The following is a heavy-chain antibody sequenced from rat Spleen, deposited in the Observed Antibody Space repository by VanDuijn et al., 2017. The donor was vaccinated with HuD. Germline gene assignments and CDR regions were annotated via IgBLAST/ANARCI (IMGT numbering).Heavy chain of an antibody. CDR1: GFTFSSFW. CDR2: INPDGGGT. D-gene: IGHD1-11*01. Sequence: EVQLVETGGGLVQPGGSLKLSCVASGFTFSSFWMFWIRQTPGKGLEWVSSINPDGGGTYYPDSVKGRFTISRDNAENTVYLQMSSLRSEDSATYYCAKDLDYGPDYWGQGVMVTVSS. CDR3: AKDLDYGPDY. V-gene: IGHV5-58*01. J-gene: IGHJ2*01.